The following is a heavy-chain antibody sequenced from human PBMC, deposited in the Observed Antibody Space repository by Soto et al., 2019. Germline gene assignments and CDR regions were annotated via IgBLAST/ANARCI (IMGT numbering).Heavy chain of an antibody. J-gene: IGHJ4*02. Sequence: QVQLVQSGAEVKKPGASVTISCKASGYTFSNYGIHWVRRAPGQGLDWMGWVNAGNRNRKYSQKFQGRLTVTRDTNARTVYMELSSLRSEDTAVYYCARDDYDSSGFDYWGQGTLVTVSS. CDR1: GYTFSNYG. D-gene: IGHD3-22*01. V-gene: IGHV1-3*01. CDR3: ARDDYDSSGFDY. CDR2: VNAGNRNR.